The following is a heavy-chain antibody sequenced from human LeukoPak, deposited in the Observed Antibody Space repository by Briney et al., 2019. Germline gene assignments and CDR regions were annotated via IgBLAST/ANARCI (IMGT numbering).Heavy chain of an antibody. J-gene: IGHJ4*02. Sequence: GGSLRLSCAASGFTFSNYAMSWVRQAPGKGLEWVADISGGGISVDYADSVKGRFTVSRDKSKSTLYLQMNSLRAEDTAIYYCAKDGRFGEWLFHAWGGQGTLVTVSS. D-gene: IGHD3-3*01. CDR1: GFTFSNYA. CDR3: AKDGRFGEWLFHAW. CDR2: ISGGGISV. V-gene: IGHV3-23*01.